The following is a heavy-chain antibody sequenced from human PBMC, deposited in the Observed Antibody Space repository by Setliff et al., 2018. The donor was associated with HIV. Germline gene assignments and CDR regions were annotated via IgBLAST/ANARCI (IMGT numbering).Heavy chain of an antibody. V-gene: IGHV1-69*13. D-gene: IGHD1-7*01. Sequence: GASVKVSCKASGGTFSTFSSSAISWVRQAPGQGLEWMGGVIPIFGTPKYPQKFQGRVTITADDSTTTAYMELSRLKPDDTAIYYCATALTAHRNYEPHFDYWGQGSLVTVSS. J-gene: IGHJ4*02. CDR2: VIPIFGTP. CDR3: ATALTAHRNYEPHFDY. CDR1: GGTFSTFSSSA.